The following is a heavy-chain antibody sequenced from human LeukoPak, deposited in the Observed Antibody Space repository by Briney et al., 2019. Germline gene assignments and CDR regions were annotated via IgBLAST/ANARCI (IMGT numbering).Heavy chain of an antibody. CDR1: GGSISSYY. CDR3: ARLYGDSPRADY. CDR2: IYYSGST. J-gene: IGHJ4*02. D-gene: IGHD4-17*01. V-gene: IGHV4-59*01. Sequence: PSETLSLTCTVAGGSISSYYWSWIRQPPGKGLGWIGYIYYSGSTNYNPSLKSRVTISVDTSKNQFSLKLSSVTAADTAVYYCARLYGDSPRADYWGQGTLVTVSS.